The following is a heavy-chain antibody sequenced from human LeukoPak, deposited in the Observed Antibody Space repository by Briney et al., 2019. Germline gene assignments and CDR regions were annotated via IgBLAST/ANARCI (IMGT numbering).Heavy chain of an antibody. J-gene: IGHJ3*02. CDR1: GYTFTSYG. D-gene: IGHD3-10*01. CDR3: ARDWEFSTGGDAFDI. CDR2: ISAYNGNT. V-gene: IGHV1-18*01. Sequence: ASVKVSCKASGYTFTSYGISWVRQAPGQGLEWMGWISAYNGNTNYAQKLQGRVTMTTDTSTSTAYMELRSLRPDDTAVYYCARDWEFSTGGDAFDIWGQGTMVTVSS.